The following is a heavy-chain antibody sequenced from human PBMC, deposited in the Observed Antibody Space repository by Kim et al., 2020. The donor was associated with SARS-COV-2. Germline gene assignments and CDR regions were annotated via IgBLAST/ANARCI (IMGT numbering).Heavy chain of an antibody. CDR3: ARGVVGPYYYDSSGYSDY. CDR2: MNPNSGNT. CDR1: GYTFTSYD. J-gene: IGHJ4*02. V-gene: IGHV1-8*01. D-gene: IGHD3-22*01. Sequence: ASVKVSCKASGYTFTSYDINWVRQATGQGLEWMGWMNPNSGNTGYAQKFQGRVTMTRNTSISTAYMELSSLRSEDTAVYYCARGVVGPYYYDSSGYSDYWAREPWSPSPQ.